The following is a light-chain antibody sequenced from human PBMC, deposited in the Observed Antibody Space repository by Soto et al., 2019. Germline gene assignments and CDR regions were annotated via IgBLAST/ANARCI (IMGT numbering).Light chain of an antibody. J-gene: IGKJ1*01. V-gene: IGKV3-20*01. CDR1: QSVSRSY. Sequence: ESVLTQSPGTLSLSPGERATLSCRASQSVSRSYLAWYQQKPGQAPRLLIYGASSRATGIPDRFSGSGSGTDFTLTISRLEPEDFAVYYCQQYGTSLGTVGQGIKVEIK. CDR3: QQYGTSLGT. CDR2: GAS.